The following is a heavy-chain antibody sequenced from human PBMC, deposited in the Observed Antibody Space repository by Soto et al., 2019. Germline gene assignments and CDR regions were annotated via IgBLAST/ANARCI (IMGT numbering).Heavy chain of an antibody. CDR1: GGTFSSYA. V-gene: IGHV1-69*01. CDR3: ATVLADYDILTGYYFDY. J-gene: IGHJ4*02. Sequence: QVQLVQSGAEVKKPGSSVKVSCKASGGTFSSYAISWVRQAPGQGLEWMGGIIPIFGTANYAQKFQGRVTITADESTSTAYMELSSLRSEDTAVYYCATVLADYDILTGYYFDYWGQGTLVTVSS. CDR2: IIPIFGTA. D-gene: IGHD3-9*01.